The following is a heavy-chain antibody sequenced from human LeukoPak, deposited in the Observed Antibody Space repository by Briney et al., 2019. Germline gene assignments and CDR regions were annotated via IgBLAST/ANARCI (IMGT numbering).Heavy chain of an antibody. CDR1: GYTFTGYY. J-gene: IGHJ4*02. CDR2: INPNSGGT. D-gene: IGHD5-18*01. Sequence: GASVKASCKASGYTFTGYYMHWVRQAPGQGLEWMGWINPNSGGTNYAQKFQGRVTMTRDTSISTAYMELSRLRSDDTAVYYCASVDTAMAPPTLDYWGQGTLVTVSS. V-gene: IGHV1-2*02. CDR3: ASVDTAMAPPTLDY.